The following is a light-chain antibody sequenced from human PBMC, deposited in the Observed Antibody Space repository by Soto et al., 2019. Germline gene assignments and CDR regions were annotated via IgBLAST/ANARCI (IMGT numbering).Light chain of an antibody. CDR2: GAS. V-gene: IGKV3-15*01. CDR3: QLYYNWPRT. Sequence: ELVMTQSPATLSVSPDERATISCQAGQNIHTNLAWYQQKTGQAPRLLLYGASTGATGLPARFSGSGYGTEFNLTINSLQAEDCAVYYCQLYYNWPRTFGQGTRLEIK. CDR1: QNIHTN. J-gene: IGKJ5*01.